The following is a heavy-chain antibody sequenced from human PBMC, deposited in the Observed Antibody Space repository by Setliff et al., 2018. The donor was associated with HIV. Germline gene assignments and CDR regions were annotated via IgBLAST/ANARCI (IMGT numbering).Heavy chain of an antibody. Sequence: SETLSLTCAVSGYSISSGYYWGWIRQSPGKGLEWIGSIYHSGSTYYNPSLKSRVTISVDTSKNQFSLKLSSVTAADTAVYYCARDNGARGHYYYGMDVWGQGTTVTVSS. V-gene: IGHV4-38-2*02. D-gene: IGHD2-8*01. CDR2: IYHSGST. J-gene: IGHJ6*02. CDR3: ARDNGARGHYYYGMDV. CDR1: GYSISSGYY.